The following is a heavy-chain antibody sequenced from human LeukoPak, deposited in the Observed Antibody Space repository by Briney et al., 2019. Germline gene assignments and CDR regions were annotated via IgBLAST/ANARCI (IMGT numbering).Heavy chain of an antibody. CDR1: GFTFRSYG. CDR2: IRYDGNNK. D-gene: IGHD3-16*01. V-gene: IGHV3-30*02. Sequence: GGSLRLSCAASGFTFRSYGMHWVRQAPGKGLEWVAFIRYDGNNKYYADSVTGRFTISRDNSKNTVYLQMNSLRAEDTAVYYCARLGALREDAFDIWGQGTMVTVSS. J-gene: IGHJ3*02. CDR3: ARLGALREDAFDI.